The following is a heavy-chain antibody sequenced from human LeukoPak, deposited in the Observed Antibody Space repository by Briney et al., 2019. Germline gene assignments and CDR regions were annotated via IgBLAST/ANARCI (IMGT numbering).Heavy chain of an antibody. V-gene: IGHV4-4*07. CDR3: ARGLHVDTAMVNWFDP. CDR2: IYTSGST. D-gene: IGHD5-18*01. J-gene: IGHJ5*02. Sequence: SETLSLTCTVSGGSISSYYWSWIRQPAGKGLEWIGRIYTSGSTNYNPSLKSRVTMSVDTSKNQFSLKLSSVTAADAAVYYCARGLHVDTAMVNWFDPWGQGTLVTVSS. CDR1: GGSISSYY.